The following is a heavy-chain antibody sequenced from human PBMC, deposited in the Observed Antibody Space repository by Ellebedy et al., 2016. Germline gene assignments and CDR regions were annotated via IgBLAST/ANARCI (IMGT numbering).Heavy chain of an antibody. D-gene: IGHD6-19*01. J-gene: IGHJ4*02. CDR3: AKGFSSGYEYYFDY. Sequence: SLKISXAASGFTFSSYSMNWVRQAPGKGLEWVSGISWNSGSIGYADSVKGRFTISRDNAKNSLYLQMNSLRAEDTALYYCAKGFSSGYEYYFDYWGQGTLVTVSS. CDR2: ISWNSGSI. CDR1: GFTFSSYS. V-gene: IGHV3-9*01.